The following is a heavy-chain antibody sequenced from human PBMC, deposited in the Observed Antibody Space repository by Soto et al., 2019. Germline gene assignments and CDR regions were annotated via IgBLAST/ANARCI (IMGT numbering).Heavy chain of an antibody. CDR2: IYYSGST. D-gene: IGHD3-10*01. CDR1: GGSISSSSYY. Sequence: PSETLSLTCTVSGGSISSSSYYWGWIRQPPGKGLEWIGSIYYSGSTYYNPSLKSRVTISVDTSKNQFSLKLSSVTAADTAVYYCARQTVVRGPSYYGMDVWGQGTTVTVSS. CDR3: ARQTVVRGPSYYGMDV. J-gene: IGHJ6*02. V-gene: IGHV4-39*01.